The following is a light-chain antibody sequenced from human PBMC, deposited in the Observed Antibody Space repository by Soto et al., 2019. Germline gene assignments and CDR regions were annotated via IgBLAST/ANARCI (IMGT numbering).Light chain of an antibody. Sequence: ETVMTQSPATLSVSPGERATLSCRASQSVSSNLAWYQQKPGQAPRLLIYGASSRATGIPDRFSGSGSGTDFTLTISRLEPEDFAMYYCQQYNNWPPITFGQGTRLEIK. CDR3: QQYNNWPPIT. J-gene: IGKJ5*01. V-gene: IGKV3D-15*01. CDR2: GAS. CDR1: QSVSSN.